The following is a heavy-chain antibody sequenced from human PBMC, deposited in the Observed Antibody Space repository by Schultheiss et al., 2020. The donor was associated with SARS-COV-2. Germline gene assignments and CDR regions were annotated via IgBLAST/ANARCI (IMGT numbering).Heavy chain of an antibody. CDR3: TTDRGAYGTHYYYYYYMDV. CDR2: ISYDGSNK. D-gene: IGHD4-17*01. V-gene: IGHV3-30*07. CDR1: GFTFSSYA. J-gene: IGHJ6*03. Sequence: GESLKISCAASGFTFSSYAMYWVRQAPGKGLEWVAVISYDGSNKYSADSVKGRFTISRDNSKNTLYLQMNSLRAEDTAVYYCTTDRGAYGTHYYYYYYMDVWGKGTTVTVSS.